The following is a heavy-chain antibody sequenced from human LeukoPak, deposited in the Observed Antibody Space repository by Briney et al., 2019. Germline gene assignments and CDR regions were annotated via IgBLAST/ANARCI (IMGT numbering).Heavy chain of an antibody. D-gene: IGHD3-22*01. CDR2: IYHSGST. J-gene: IGHJ4*02. Sequence: PSGTLSLTCAVSGGSISSSNWWSWVRQPPGKGLEWIGEIYHSGSTNYNPSLKSRVTISVDKSKNQFSLKLSSVTAADTAVYYCARDSALDSSGSHFDYWGQGTLVTVSS. CDR3: ARDSALDSSGSHFDY. CDR1: GGSISSSNW. V-gene: IGHV4-4*02.